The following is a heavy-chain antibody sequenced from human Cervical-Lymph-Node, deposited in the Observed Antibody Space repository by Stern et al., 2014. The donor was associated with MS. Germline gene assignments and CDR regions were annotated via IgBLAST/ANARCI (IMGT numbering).Heavy chain of an antibody. CDR1: GGSISSSGYY. CDR3: ATTRWDLFTWNWFDP. V-gene: IGHV4-61*02. D-gene: IGHD1-26*01. CDR2: IHDSGST. J-gene: IGHJ5*02. Sequence: QVQLVQSGPGLVKPSQTLSLTCTVSGGSISSSGYYWSWIRQPADKGLEWIGRIHDSGSTYYNPPLKSRVTISMDTANNHFSLKLPSVTAADTAVYYCATTRWDLFTWNWFDPWGQGTLVTVSS.